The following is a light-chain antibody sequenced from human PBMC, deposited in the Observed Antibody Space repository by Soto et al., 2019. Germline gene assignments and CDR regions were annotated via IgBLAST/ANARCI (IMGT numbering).Light chain of an antibody. Sequence: QSALTQPRSVSGSPGQSVTISCTATGSDVGDSSHVSWYQQHPGEAPKLILYEVTYRPSGVSNRFSGAKSGNTASLTVSGLRAEDEADYYCSSKTSSGTLYVFGAGTKLTVL. CDR1: GSDVGDSSH. CDR2: EVT. J-gene: IGLJ1*01. V-gene: IGLV2-14*01. CDR3: SSKTSSGTLYV.